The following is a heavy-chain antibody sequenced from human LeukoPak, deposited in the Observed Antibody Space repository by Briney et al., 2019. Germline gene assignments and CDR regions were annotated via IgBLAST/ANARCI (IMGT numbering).Heavy chain of an antibody. Sequence: GGSLRLSCAASGFTFSSYTMNWVRQALGQGLEWVSTISDPHSGSETHYADSVKGRFTISRQTSKNTLYLQMNSLRAEDTAVYYCARGDYYDTSGYLNWGQGTLVTVSS. J-gene: IGHJ4*02. CDR2: ISDPHSGSET. D-gene: IGHD3-22*01. CDR3: ARGDYYDTSGYLN. CDR1: GFTFSSYT. V-gene: IGHV3-23*01.